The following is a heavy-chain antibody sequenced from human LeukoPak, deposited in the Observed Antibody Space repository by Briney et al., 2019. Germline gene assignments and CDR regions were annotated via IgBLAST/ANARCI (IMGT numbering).Heavy chain of an antibody. CDR1: GGTFSSYA. V-gene: IGHV1-69*13. Sequence: ASVKVSCKASGGTFSSYAISWVRQAPGQGLEWMGGIIPIFGTANYAQKFQGRVTITADESTSTAYMELSSLRSEDTAVYYCARVNCSSTSCYPSYYYYYYMDVWGKGTTVTVSS. CDR2: IIPIFGTA. D-gene: IGHD2-2*01. J-gene: IGHJ6*03. CDR3: ARVNCSSTSCYPSYYYYYYMDV.